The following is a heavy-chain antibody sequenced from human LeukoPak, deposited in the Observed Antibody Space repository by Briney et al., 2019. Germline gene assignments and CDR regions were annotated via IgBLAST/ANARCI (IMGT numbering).Heavy chain of an antibody. D-gene: IGHD4-17*01. CDR3: ARVSVFYGDYDWGYFDY. V-gene: IGHV4-4*07. CDR1: GGSIGSYY. J-gene: IGHJ4*02. Sequence: SETLSLTCTISGGSIGSYYWSWIRQPAGKGLEWIGRIYTSGSTNYNPSLKSRVTMSVDTSKNQFSLKLSSVTAADTAVYYCARVSVFYGDYDWGYFDYWGQGTLVTVSS. CDR2: IYTSGST.